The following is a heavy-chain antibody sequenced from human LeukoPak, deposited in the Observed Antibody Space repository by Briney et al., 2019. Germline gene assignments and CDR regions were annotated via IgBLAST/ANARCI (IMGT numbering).Heavy chain of an antibody. CDR1: GFTFSNYW. CDR2: IKVDGGEK. V-gene: IGHV3-7*01. Sequence: GGSLRLSCAASGFTFSNYWMTWVRQAPGKGLEWVASIKVDGGEKYYVDSVKGRFTVSRDNAKNSFYLQMNSLRVEDTAVYYCARGHYGMDVWGQGTTVTVSS. CDR3: ARGHYGMDV. J-gene: IGHJ6*02.